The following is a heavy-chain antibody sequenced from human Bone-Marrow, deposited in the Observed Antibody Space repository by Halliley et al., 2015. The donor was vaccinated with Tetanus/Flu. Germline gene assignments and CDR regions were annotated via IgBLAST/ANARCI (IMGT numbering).Heavy chain of an antibody. J-gene: IGHJ5*01. D-gene: IGHD2-15*01. CDR1: GFTFSTYA. CDR2: ISNDGIDQ. CDR3: AKDDGGSLYIADWFDS. Sequence: SLRLSCAASGFTFSTYAMHWVRQAPGRGLEWVATISNDGIDQSYADSVEGRFFISRDSSKSTVSLQMNSLRGEDTAVYYCAKDDGGSLYIADWFDSWGQGTLVTVSS. V-gene: IGHV3-30*18.